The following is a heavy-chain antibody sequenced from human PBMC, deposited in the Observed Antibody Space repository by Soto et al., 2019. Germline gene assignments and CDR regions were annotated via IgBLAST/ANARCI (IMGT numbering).Heavy chain of an antibody. CDR3: ARDHYLQFPRYGMDV. Sequence: GASVKVSCKASGYTFTSYGISWVRQAPGQGLEWMGWISAYNGNTNYAQKLQGRVTMTTDTSTSTAYMELRSLRSDDTAVYYCARDHYLQFPRYGMDVWGQGTTVTVSS. J-gene: IGHJ6*02. CDR2: ISAYNGNT. D-gene: IGHD4-4*01. V-gene: IGHV1-18*04. CDR1: GYTFTSYG.